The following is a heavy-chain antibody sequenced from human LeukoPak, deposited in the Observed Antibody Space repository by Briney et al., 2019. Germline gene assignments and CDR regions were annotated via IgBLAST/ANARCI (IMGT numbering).Heavy chain of an antibody. Sequence: SETLSLTCAVYGESLSGYHWSWIRQPPGNGLEWIGEINYSGSTNYNPSLKSRVTISLDTSKNQFSLKLSSVTAADTAIYYCASGNLEWAAGTRWFDPWGQGTLVTVSS. CDR3: ASGNLEWAAGTRWFDP. J-gene: IGHJ5*02. V-gene: IGHV4-34*01. CDR2: INYSGST. D-gene: IGHD6-13*01. CDR1: GESLSGYH.